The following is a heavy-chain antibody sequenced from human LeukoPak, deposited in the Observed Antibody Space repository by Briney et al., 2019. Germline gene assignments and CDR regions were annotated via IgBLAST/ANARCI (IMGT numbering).Heavy chain of an antibody. CDR3: ARVRRIAAAFDY. Sequence: GGSLRLSCAASGFAFSSYTMSWVRQAPGKGLEWVSAISGSGGSTYYADSVKGRFTISRDNSKNTLYLQMNSLRAEDTAVYYCARVRRIAAAFDYWGQGTLVTVSS. V-gene: IGHV3-23*01. CDR1: GFAFSSYT. J-gene: IGHJ4*02. D-gene: IGHD6-13*01. CDR2: ISGSGGST.